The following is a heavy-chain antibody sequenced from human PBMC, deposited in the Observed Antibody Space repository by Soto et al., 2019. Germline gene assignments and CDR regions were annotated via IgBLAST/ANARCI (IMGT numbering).Heavy chain of an antibody. V-gene: IGHV1-18*01. Sequence: QVQLVQSGDEVKKPGASVKVSCKASGYIFVSSGIAWLRQAPGQGLEWMGWISPYTGNTHSATTVQGRLTMTTDTSTSTAYMDLGSLTSDDTAVYYCVMVDNYVTPTPQDVWGQGTTVTVYS. CDR3: VMVDNYVTPTPQDV. J-gene: IGHJ6*02. D-gene: IGHD3-16*01. CDR1: GYIFVSSG. CDR2: ISPYTGNT.